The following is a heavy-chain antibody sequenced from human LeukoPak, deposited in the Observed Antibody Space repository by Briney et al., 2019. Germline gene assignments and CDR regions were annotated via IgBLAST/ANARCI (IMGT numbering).Heavy chain of an antibody. CDR3: ARHHSYGERVSGMDV. CDR1: GXSISSSSYY. Sequence: SETLSLTCTVSGXSISSSSYYWGWIRQPPGKGLEWIGSIYYSGSTYYNPSLKSRVTISVDTSKNQFSLKLSSVTAADTAVYYCARHHSYGERVSGMDVWGQGTTVTVSS. J-gene: IGHJ6*02. V-gene: IGHV4-39*01. D-gene: IGHD4-17*01. CDR2: IYYSGST.